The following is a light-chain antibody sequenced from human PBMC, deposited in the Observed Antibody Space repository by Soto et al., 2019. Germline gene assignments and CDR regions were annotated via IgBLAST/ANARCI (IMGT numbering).Light chain of an antibody. Sequence: QSALTQPASVSGSPGQSITISCTGTSGDVGGYNFVSWFQQHPGEGPKLIIYEVTNRPSGVSDSFSGSKSGYTASLTISGLQSEDEADYYCAAWDDGLIGYVFGTGTKVTVL. CDR2: EVT. V-gene: IGLV2-14*01. CDR1: SGDVGGYNF. J-gene: IGLJ1*01. CDR3: AAWDDGLIGYV.